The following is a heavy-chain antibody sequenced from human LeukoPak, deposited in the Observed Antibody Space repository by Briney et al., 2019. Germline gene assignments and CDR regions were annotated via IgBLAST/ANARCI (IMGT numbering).Heavy chain of an antibody. CDR3: AREVYYYDSSGFYYSGGFGY. D-gene: IGHD3-22*01. Sequence: GGSLRLSCAASGFTFNNYNINWVRQAPGKGLEWVSYISSGSTTIYYADSVKGRFTISRDNAKNSLYLQMNSLRAEDTAVYYCAREVYYYDSSGFYYSGGFGYWGQGTLLTISS. CDR2: ISSGSTTI. V-gene: IGHV3-48*01. J-gene: IGHJ4*02. CDR1: GFTFNNYN.